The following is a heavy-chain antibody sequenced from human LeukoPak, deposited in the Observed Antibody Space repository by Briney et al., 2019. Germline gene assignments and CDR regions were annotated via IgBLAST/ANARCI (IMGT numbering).Heavy chain of an antibody. D-gene: IGHD1-1*01. V-gene: IGHV4-34*01. CDR2: INHSGST. CDR3: ARLGGTQKGYAFDI. Sequence: PSETLSLTCPVYGGSFSGYYWSWIRQPPGKGLEWIGEINHSGSTNYNPSLKSRVTISVDTSKNQFSLKLSSVTAADTAVYYCARLGGTQKGYAFDIWGQGTMVTVSS. J-gene: IGHJ3*02. CDR1: GGSFSGYY.